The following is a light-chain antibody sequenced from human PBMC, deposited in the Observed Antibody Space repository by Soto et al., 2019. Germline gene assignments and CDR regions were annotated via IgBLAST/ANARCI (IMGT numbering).Light chain of an antibody. CDR1: HNINTR. CDR2: DAS. CDR3: QQYNSYSPFT. J-gene: IGKJ3*01. Sequence: DTQMTQSPSTLSASVGDRVSITCRASHNINTRLAWYQQKPGKAPKLLIYDASSLKSGVPSRFSGSGSGTEFTLTISSLQPRDFATYYCQQYNSYSPFTFGPGTKVDIE. V-gene: IGKV1-5*01.